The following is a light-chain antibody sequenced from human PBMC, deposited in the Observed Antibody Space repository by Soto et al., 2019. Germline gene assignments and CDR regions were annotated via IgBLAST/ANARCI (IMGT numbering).Light chain of an antibody. J-gene: IGKJ4*01. V-gene: IGKV1-39*01. CDR2: TTS. CDR1: QSINSH. Sequence: DIQMTQSPSSLSASVGDRVTITCRASQSINSHLNWYQKKPGKAPKLLIHTTSSLQSGVPSRFSGSGTGTDFTLTISRLQPDDFATYYCQQCDSTPQTFGGGTKVEI. CDR3: QQCDSTPQT.